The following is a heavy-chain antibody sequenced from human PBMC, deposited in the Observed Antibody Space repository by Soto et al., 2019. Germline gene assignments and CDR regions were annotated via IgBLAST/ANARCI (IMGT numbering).Heavy chain of an antibody. J-gene: IGHJ4*02. CDR3: ARSKSLRYFDWFIDY. Sequence: ASVKVSCKASGGTFSSYAISWVRQAPGQGLEWMGGIIPIFGTANYAQKFQGRVTITADESTSTAYMELSSLRSEDTAVYYCARSKSLRYFDWFIDYWGQGTLVTVSS. V-gene: IGHV1-69*13. D-gene: IGHD3-9*01. CDR2: IIPIFGTA. CDR1: GGTFSSYA.